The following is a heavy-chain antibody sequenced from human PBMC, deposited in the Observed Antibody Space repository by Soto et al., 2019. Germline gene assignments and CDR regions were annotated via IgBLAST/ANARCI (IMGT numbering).Heavy chain of an antibody. Sequence: QVQLVQSGAEVKKPGASVKVSCKASGYTFTSYDINWVRHATGQGLERMRWMNRNIGNTGYAQKFQGRVTMTRNTFISTPYMELSSLRSEDTAVYYCARTLSYNWFAPWGQGTLVTVSS. CDR3: ARTLSYNWFAP. CDR2: MNRNIGNT. V-gene: IGHV1-8*01. D-gene: IGHD3-16*02. CDR1: GYTFTSYD. J-gene: IGHJ5*02.